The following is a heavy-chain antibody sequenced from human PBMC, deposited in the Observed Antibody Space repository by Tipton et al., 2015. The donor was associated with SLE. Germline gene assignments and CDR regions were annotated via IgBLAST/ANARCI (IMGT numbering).Heavy chain of an antibody. Sequence: TLSLTCTVSGGSISSSSYYWGWIRQPPGKGLEWIGSIYYSGSTYYNPSLKSRVTISVDTSKNQFSLKLSSVTAADTAVYYCARSGQWLVQDAFDIWGQGTMVTVSS. V-gene: IGHV4-39*07. J-gene: IGHJ3*02. D-gene: IGHD6-19*01. CDR1: GGSISSSSYY. CDR2: IYYSGST. CDR3: ARSGQWLVQDAFDI.